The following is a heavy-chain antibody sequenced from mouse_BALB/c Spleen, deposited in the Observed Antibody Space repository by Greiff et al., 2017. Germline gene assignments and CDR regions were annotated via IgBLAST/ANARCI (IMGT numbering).Heavy chain of an antibody. Sequence: VMLVESGPGLVAPSQSLSITCTVSGFSLTSYGVHWVRQPPGKGLEWLGVIWAGGSTNYNSALMSRLSISKDNSKSQVFLKMNSLQTDDTAMYYCARDTEGGYYAMDYWGQGTSVTVSS. CDR1: GFSLTSYG. J-gene: IGHJ4*01. CDR2: IWAGGST. CDR3: ARDTEGGYYAMDY. V-gene: IGHV2-9*02. D-gene: IGHD1-1*01.